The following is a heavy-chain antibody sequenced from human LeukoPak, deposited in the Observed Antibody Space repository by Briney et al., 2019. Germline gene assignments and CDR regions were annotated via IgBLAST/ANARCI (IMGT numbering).Heavy chain of an antibody. CDR3: ARDMRGAYYYDSSGYSY. D-gene: IGHD3-22*01. Sequence: SGGSLRLSCAASGFTFSSYSMNWVRQAPGKGLEWVSSISSSSSYIYYAVSVKGRFTISRDNAKNSLYLQMNSLRAEDTAVYYCARDMRGAYYYDSSGYSYWGQGTLVTVSS. J-gene: IGHJ4*02. CDR2: ISSSSSYI. CDR1: GFTFSSYS. V-gene: IGHV3-21*01.